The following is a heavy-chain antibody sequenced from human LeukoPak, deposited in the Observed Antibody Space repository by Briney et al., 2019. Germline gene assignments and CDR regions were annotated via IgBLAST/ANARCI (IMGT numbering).Heavy chain of an antibody. CDR2: IYSGGST. V-gene: IGHV3-53*01. CDR3: ARDFTPRWYSSGWYMGDDAFDI. D-gene: IGHD6-19*01. J-gene: IGHJ3*02. CDR1: GFTVSSNY. Sequence: PGGSLRLSCAASGFTVSSNYMSWVRQAPGKGLEWVSVIYSGGSTYYADSVKGRFTISRDNSKNTLYLQMNSLRAEDTAVYYCARDFTPRWYSSGWYMGDDAFDIWGQGTMVTVSS.